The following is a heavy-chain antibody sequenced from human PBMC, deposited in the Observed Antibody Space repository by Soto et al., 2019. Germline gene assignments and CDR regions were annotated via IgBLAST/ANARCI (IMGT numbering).Heavy chain of an antibody. CDR1: GFTFSSYW. Sequence: GGSLRLSCAASGFTFSSYWMHWVRQAPGKGLVWVSRINSDGSSTSYADSVRGRFTISRDNAKNTLYLQMNSLRAEDTAVYYCARPPMVRGTNYYYYMDVWGKGTTVTVS. CDR3: ARPPMVRGTNYYYYMDV. CDR2: INSDGSST. D-gene: IGHD3-10*01. J-gene: IGHJ6*03. V-gene: IGHV3-74*01.